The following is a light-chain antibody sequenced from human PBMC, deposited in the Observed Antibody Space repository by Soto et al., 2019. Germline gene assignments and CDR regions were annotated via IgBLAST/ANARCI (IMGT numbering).Light chain of an antibody. J-gene: IGKJ3*01. CDR2: GAS. V-gene: IGKV1-12*02. Sequence: DIQMTQSPSSVSASVGDRVTITCRASQGISSYLNWYQQKPGKAPKLLIYGASSLQSGVPLRFSGSGSGTEFTLTISSLQSEDFAVYSCQQYNSWPLGTFGPGTKVDIK. CDR1: QGISSY. CDR3: QQYNSWPLGT.